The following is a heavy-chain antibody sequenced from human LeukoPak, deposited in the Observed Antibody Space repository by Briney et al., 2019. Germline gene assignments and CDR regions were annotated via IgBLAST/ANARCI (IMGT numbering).Heavy chain of an antibody. CDR2: IYSGGST. CDR3: ARVPRYCSGGSCYSARFDP. CDR1: GFTVSSNY. J-gene: IGHJ5*02. D-gene: IGHD2-15*01. Sequence: GGSLRLSCAASGFTVSSNYMSWVRQAPGKGLERVSVIYSGGSTYYAASVKGRFTISRDNAKNTLYLQMNSLRAEDTAVYYCARVPRYCSGGSCYSARFDPWGQGTLVTVSS. V-gene: IGHV3-66*01.